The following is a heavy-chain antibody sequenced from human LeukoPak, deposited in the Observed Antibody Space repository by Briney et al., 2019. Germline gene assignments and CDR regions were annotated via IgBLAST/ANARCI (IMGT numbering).Heavy chain of an antibody. V-gene: IGHV1-2*04. Sequence: ASVKVSCKASGYTFTGYYMHWVRQAPGQGLEWMGWINPNSGGTNYAQKFQGWVTMTRDTSISTAYMELSRLRSDDTAVYYCARVGGSKAVGVFDIWGKGTRVTVFS. J-gene: IGHJ3*02. CDR3: ARVGGSKAVGVFDI. CDR2: INPNSGGT. CDR1: GYTFTGYY. D-gene: IGHD6-13*01.